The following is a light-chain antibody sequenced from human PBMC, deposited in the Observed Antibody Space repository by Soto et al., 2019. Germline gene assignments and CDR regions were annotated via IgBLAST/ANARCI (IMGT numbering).Light chain of an antibody. CDR3: SSYAGSTNYV. CDR1: SSDVGGYNY. Sequence: QSVLTQPPSASGSPGQSVTVSCTGTSSDVGGYNYVSWYQQHPGKAPKLMIYEVSKRPSGVPDRFSGSKSGNTASLTVSGLQAEDEADYYCSSYAGSTNYVFGTGTMLTVL. J-gene: IGLJ1*01. V-gene: IGLV2-8*01. CDR2: EVS.